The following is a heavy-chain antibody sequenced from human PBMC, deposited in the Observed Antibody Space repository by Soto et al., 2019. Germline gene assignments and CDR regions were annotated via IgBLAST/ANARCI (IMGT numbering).Heavy chain of an antibody. J-gene: IGHJ4*02. CDR2: ISGSGGST. CDR1: GFTLSNYA. CDR3: AKSAAAVTIFYYFAY. V-gene: IGHV3-23*01. D-gene: IGHD6-13*01. Sequence: GGALRLSCAASGFTLSNYAMSWVRPAPGKGLEWVSAISGSGGSTYYADSVKGRFTISRDNSKNTLSLQMNGLRAEDTAVFYCAKSAAAVTIFYYFAYWGQGALVTVSS.